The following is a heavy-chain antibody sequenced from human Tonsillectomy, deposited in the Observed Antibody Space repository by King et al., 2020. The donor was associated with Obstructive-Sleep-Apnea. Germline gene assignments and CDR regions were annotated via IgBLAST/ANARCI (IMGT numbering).Heavy chain of an antibody. CDR3: AKSTVPHYYFYGMDV. CDR1: GFTFDDYT. D-gene: IGHD4-17*01. CDR2: IMWDGGST. V-gene: IGHV3-43*01. Sequence: QLVQSGGVVVQPGGSLRLSCAASGFTFDDYTMHWVRQAPGKGLEWVSLIMWDGGSTYFADSVKGRFTISRDNSKNSLYLQMNSLRTEDTGLYYCAKSTVPHYYFYGMDVWRQGPTVTVPS. J-gene: IGHJ6*02.